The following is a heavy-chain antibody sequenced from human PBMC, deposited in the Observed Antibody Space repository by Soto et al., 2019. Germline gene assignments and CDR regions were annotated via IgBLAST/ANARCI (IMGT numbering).Heavy chain of an antibody. CDR2: ISSSGSTI. CDR3: ARDGATVTTILWYYYYGMDV. CDR1: GFTFSSYE. J-gene: IGHJ6*02. Sequence: EVQLVESGGGLVQPGGSLRLSCAASGFTFSSYEMNWVRQAPGKGLEWVSYISSSGSTIYYADSVKGRFTISRDNAKNSLYLQMNSLRAEDTAVYYCARDGATVTTILWYYYYGMDVWGQGTTVTVSS. V-gene: IGHV3-48*03. D-gene: IGHD4-17*01.